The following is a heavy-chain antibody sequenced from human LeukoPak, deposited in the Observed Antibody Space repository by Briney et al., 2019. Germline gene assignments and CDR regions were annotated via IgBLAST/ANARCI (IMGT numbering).Heavy chain of an antibody. CDR3: AKDSTHYRAWDDYDSRGLYY. Sequence: GGSLRLSCAASGFTFSSYEMNWVRQAPGKGLEWVAFIRYDGSNKYYADSVKGRFTISRDNSKNTLYLQMNSLRAEDTAVYYCAKDSTHYRAWDDYDSRGLYYWGQGTLVTVSS. J-gene: IGHJ4*02. CDR2: IRYDGSNK. CDR1: GFTFSSYE. V-gene: IGHV3-30*02. D-gene: IGHD3-22*01.